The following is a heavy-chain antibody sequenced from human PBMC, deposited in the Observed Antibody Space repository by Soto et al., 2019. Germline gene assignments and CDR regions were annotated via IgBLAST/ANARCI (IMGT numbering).Heavy chain of an antibody. CDR1: GFSVRSNY. Sequence: EVQLVESGGGVVQPGGSLRLSCAAPGFSVRSNYMNWVRQAPGKGLEWVSIIYSGSGGSTYYADSVKGRFTISSDTSKGTVFPQMKRLGGEDTAMFYCASRRYRSGSRWGQGTLVTVSS. J-gene: IGHJ4*02. D-gene: IGHD3-10*01. V-gene: IGHV3-66*01. CDR2: IYSGSGGST. CDR3: ASRRYRSGSR.